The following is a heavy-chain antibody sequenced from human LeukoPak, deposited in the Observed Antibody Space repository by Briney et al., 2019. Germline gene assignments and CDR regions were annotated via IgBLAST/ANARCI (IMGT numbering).Heavy chain of an antibody. Sequence: GGSLRLSCAASGFTFSDYNMSWLRQAPGKGLEWVSYISSSGSTIYYADSVKGRFTISRDNAKNSLYLQMNSPRAEDTAVYYCARADRAEYYYYYYMDVWGKGTTVTVSS. V-gene: IGHV3-11*04. CDR3: ARADRAEYYYYYYMDV. CDR1: GFTFSDYN. CDR2: ISSSGSTI. J-gene: IGHJ6*03. D-gene: IGHD1-14*01.